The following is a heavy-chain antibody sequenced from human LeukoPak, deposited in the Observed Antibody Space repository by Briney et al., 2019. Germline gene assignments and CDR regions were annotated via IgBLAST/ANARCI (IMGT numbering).Heavy chain of an antibody. J-gene: IGHJ4*02. CDR1: GFSLSTSGVG. Sequence: SGPTLVKPPQTLTLTCTFSGFSLSTSGVGVGWIRQPPGKALEWLALIYWDDDKRYSPSLKSSLTITKDTSKNQVVLTMTNMDPVGTATYYCAHKLRVRGVKVYWYFDYWGQGTLVTVSS. CDR3: AHKLRVRGVKVYWYFDY. D-gene: IGHD3-10*01. CDR2: IYWDDDK. V-gene: IGHV2-5*02.